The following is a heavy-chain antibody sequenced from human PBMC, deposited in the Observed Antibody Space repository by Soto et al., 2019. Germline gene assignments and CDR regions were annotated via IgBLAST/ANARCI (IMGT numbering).Heavy chain of an antibody. CDR2: IIPIFGTA. J-gene: IGHJ6*02. V-gene: IGHV1-69*13. CDR1: GGTFSSYA. CDR3: AREILRDTIFGVVTGDPLFYYYYGMDV. Sequence: ASVKVSCKASGGTFSSYAISWVRQAPGQGLEWMGGIIPIFGTANYAQKFQGRVTITADESTSTAYMELSSLRSEDTAVYYCAREILRDTIFGVVTGDPLFYYYYGMDVWGQGTTVTVS. D-gene: IGHD3-3*01.